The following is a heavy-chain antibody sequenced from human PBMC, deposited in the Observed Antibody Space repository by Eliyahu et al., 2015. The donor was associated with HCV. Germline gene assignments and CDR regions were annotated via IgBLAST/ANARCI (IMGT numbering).Heavy chain of an antibody. J-gene: IGHJ4*02. V-gene: IGHV1-69*01. D-gene: IGHD2-21*02. CDR3: ARECDICGGDCYSCFYY. Sequence: QVQLVQSGAEVKKPGSSVKVSCKASGGTFSSYAISWVRQAPGQGLEWMGGIIPIFGTANYAQKFQGRVTITADESTSTAYMELSSLRSEDTAVYYCARECDICGGDCYSCFYYWGQGTLVTVSS. CDR1: GGTFSSYA. CDR2: IIPIFGTA.